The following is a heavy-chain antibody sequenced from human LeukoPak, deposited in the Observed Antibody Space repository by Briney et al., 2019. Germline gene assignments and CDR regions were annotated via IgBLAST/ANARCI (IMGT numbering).Heavy chain of an antibody. CDR1: GGSISSYY. D-gene: IGHD5-12*01. CDR3: ARHAESGYDRFDH. Sequence: SETLSLTCSVSGGSISSYYRSWIRQPPGKGLEWIGYIYDSGSTNYKSPLKSRVTMSGDTSKNQFSLKLSSVTAADTAVYYCARHAESGYDRFDHWGQGTLVTVSS. J-gene: IGHJ4*02. CDR2: IYDSGST. V-gene: IGHV4-59*08.